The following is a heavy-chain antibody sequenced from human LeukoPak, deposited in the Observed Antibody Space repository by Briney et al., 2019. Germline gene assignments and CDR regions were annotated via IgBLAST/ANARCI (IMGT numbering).Heavy chain of an antibody. V-gene: IGHV4-4*07. Sequence: SETLSLTCTVSGGSITSYYWTWIRQPAGKGLEWIGRIYITGTTNYNPSLKSRVTMSVDTSKNQFSLKVRSVTAADTAVYYCARSRPYYYDTSESCGAFDIWGRGTMVTVSS. CDR2: IYITGTT. CDR1: GGSITSYY. D-gene: IGHD3-22*01. CDR3: ARSRPYYYDTSESCGAFDI. J-gene: IGHJ3*02.